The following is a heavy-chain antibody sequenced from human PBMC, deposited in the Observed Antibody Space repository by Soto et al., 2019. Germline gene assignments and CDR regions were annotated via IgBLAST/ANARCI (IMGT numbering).Heavy chain of an antibody. CDR1: RFIFGNYG. J-gene: IGHJ4*02. Sequence: QPGGSLRHSCVVARFIFGNYGMQSVRQPPGKGLQWVALISHDGDKRYYADSVRGRLIISRDNSKDTLYLQMNTLGPDDTAVYFCAKARVRIVGANSFDYWGQGT. D-gene: IGHD1-26*01. CDR2: ISHDGDKR. CDR3: AKARVRIVGANSFDY. V-gene: IGHV3-30*18.